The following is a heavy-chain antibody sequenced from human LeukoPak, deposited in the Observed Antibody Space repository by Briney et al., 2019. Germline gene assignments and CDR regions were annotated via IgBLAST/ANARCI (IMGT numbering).Heavy chain of an antibody. Sequence: GASVKVSCKASGYTFTTYGISWVRQAPGQGLEWMGWISTYNGNTNYAQGFQGRVTMTTDTSTSTAYMELRSLRSDDTAVYYCVRDSLAFYDSSNSYGFFDYWGQGTLVTVSS. CDR1: GYTFTTYG. V-gene: IGHV1-18*01. J-gene: IGHJ4*02. CDR3: VRDSLAFYDSSNSYGFFDY. D-gene: IGHD3-22*01. CDR2: ISTYNGNT.